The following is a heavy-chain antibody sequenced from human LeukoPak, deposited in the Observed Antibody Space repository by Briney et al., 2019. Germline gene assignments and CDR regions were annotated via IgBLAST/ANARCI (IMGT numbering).Heavy chain of an antibody. CDR1: GFTFDDYA. CDR2: ISWNSGSI. D-gene: IGHD6-19*01. Sequence: QAGGSLRLSCAASGFTFDDYAMHWVRQAPGKGLEWVSGISWNSGSIGYADSVKGRFTISRDNAKNSLYLQMNSLRAEDTALYYCAKDMVAVAGRGPQLDWGQGTLATVSS. J-gene: IGHJ4*02. V-gene: IGHV3-9*01. CDR3: AKDMVAVAGRGPQLD.